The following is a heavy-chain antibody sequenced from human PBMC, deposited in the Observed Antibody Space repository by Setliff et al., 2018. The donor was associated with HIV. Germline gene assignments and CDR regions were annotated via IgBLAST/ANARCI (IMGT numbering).Heavy chain of an antibody. CDR1: GYSISTSSW. Sequence: SETLSLTCTVSGYSISTSSWWGWVRQSPGGGLQWIGSIYHGGSVYYNPSLQSRVTISLDRSKNQFSLNMISVTAADSAIYFCARGIRMLLDSNRGVYTHDAFDLWGQGTTVTVSS. D-gene: IGHD3-10*01. J-gene: IGHJ3*01. CDR3: ARGIRMLLDSNRGVYTHDAFDL. V-gene: IGHV4-38-2*02. CDR2: IYHGGSV.